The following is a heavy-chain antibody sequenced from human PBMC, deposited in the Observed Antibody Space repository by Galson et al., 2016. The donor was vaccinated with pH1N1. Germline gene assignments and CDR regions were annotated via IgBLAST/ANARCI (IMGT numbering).Heavy chain of an antibody. Sequence: SLRLSCAVAGITFSDYALHWVRQAPGKGLEFVSSITRDGSRTFYADSLKGRLIISRDNFKKTLYLQVSSLRPEDTAVYYCVAYDFWSGYLNFRGQGTLVTVSP. CDR3: VAYDFWSGYLNF. CDR2: ITRDGSRT. J-gene: IGHJ4*02. CDR1: GITFSDYA. V-gene: IGHV3-64D*09. D-gene: IGHD3-3*01.